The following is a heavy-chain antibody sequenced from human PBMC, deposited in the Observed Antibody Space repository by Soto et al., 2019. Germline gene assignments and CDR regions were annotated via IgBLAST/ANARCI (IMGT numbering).Heavy chain of an antibody. CDR2: IKQDGSEK. Sequence: GGSLRLSCAASGFIFSDFAMSWVRQAPGEGLEWVANIKQDGSEKYYVDSVKGRFTISRDNAKNSLYLQMNSLRAEDTAVYYCARDRAALYYYDSSGYPLVDYWGQGTLVTVSS. CDR1: GFIFSDFA. V-gene: IGHV3-7*01. D-gene: IGHD3-22*01. CDR3: ARDRAALYYYDSSGYPLVDY. J-gene: IGHJ4*02.